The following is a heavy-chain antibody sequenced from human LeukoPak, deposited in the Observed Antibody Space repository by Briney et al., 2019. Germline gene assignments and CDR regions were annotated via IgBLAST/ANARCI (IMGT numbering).Heavy chain of an antibody. J-gene: IGHJ4*02. V-gene: IGHV4-31*03. CDR2: IYYSGGT. Sequence: SETLSLTCTVSGGSISSGGYYWSWIRQRPGKGLEWIGYIYYSGGTYYNPSLKSRVTISVDTSKNQFSLKLSSVTAADTAVYYCARGKGYSGYDLRRGEFDYWGQGTLVTVSS. D-gene: IGHD5-12*01. CDR3: ARGKGYSGYDLRRGEFDY. CDR1: GGSISSGGYY.